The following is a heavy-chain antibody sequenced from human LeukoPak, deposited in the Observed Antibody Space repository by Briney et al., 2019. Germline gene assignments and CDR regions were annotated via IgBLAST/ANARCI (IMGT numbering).Heavy chain of an antibody. V-gene: IGHV5-51*01. Sequence: GESLKISCKGSGYTFSNCWIGWVRQMPGKGLEWMGIIYPGDSDTTYSPSFQGQVTISADKSISTAYLQWSSLKASDTAMYYCARHRGSEWEIRYFDYWGQGTLVTVSS. CDR1: GYTFSNCW. J-gene: IGHJ4*02. CDR3: ARHRGSEWEIRYFDY. D-gene: IGHD1-26*01. CDR2: IYPGDSDT.